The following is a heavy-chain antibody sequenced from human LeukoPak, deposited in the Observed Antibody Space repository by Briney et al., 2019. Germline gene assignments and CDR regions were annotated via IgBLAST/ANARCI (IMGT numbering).Heavy chain of an antibody. J-gene: IGHJ6*03. CDR1: GFTFSSFG. CDR2: TRYDGTNE. D-gene: IGHD3-3*01. CDR3: AKDGAVLADFYYYMDV. V-gene: IGHV3-30*02. Sequence: GGSLRLSCAASGFTFSSFGMHWVRQAPGKGLEGVAFTRYDGTNEYYVDSVRGRFTISRDDSKNTLYLQMYSLRAEDTAVYYCAKDGAVLADFYYYMDVWGKGITVTVSS.